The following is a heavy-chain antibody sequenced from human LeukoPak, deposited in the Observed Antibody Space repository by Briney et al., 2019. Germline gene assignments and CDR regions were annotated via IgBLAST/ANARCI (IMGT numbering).Heavy chain of an antibody. CDR2: IKQDGSEK. CDR1: GFSFSRHW. D-gene: IGHD3-10*01. V-gene: IGHV3-7*01. CDR3: AKAPRRGVMDV. Sequence: PGGSLRLSCAASGFSFSRHWMSWARQAPGKGLEWVANIKQDGSEKYYVDSVKGRFTISRDNAQNSLHLQMNSLRAEDTAVYYCAKAPRRGVMDVWGKGTTVSVSS. J-gene: IGHJ6*03.